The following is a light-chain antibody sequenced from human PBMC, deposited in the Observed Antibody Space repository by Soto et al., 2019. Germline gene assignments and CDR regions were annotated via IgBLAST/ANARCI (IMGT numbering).Light chain of an antibody. CDR1: TGAVTSGYY. V-gene: IGLV7-43*01. CDR3: LLYYGGPQPLT. CDR2: NTG. J-gene: IGLJ3*02. Sequence: QTVVTQEPSLTVSPGGTVTLTCASSTGAVTSGYYANWFQQKPGQPPRSLIYNTGNRHSWTPARFSGSLLGGKAVLTLSGVQPEDEADYYCLLYYGGPQPLTFGGGTKLTVL.